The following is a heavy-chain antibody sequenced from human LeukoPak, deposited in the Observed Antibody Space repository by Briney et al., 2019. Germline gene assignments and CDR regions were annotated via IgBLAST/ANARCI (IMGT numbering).Heavy chain of an antibody. CDR2: IYYSGST. D-gene: IGHD4-17*01. Sequence: PSETLSLTCTVSGYSISSGYYWGWIRQPPGKGLEWIGSIYYSGSTYYNPSLKSRVTISVDTSKNQFSLKLSSVTAADTAVYYCASQVRGLMTTDYFDYWGQGTLVTVSS. V-gene: IGHV4-38-2*02. J-gene: IGHJ4*02. CDR3: ASQVRGLMTTDYFDY. CDR1: GYSISSGYY.